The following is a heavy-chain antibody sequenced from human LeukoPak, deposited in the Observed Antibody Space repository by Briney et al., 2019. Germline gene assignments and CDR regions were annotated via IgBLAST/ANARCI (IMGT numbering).Heavy chain of an antibody. CDR3: ARERGYFDPFDP. Sequence: SETLSLTCTVSGASMTKYYWSWIRKPPGKGLVWIGYIYYSGITNYNPSLTSRVSISVDMSKNQFSLKLTSVTAADTAVYYWARERGYFDPFDPWGQGTLVTVSS. J-gene: IGHJ5*02. V-gene: IGHV4-59*01. CDR2: IYYSGIT. CDR1: GASMTKYY. D-gene: IGHD3-9*01.